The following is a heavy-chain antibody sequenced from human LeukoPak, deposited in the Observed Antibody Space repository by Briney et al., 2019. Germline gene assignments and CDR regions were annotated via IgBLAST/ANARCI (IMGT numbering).Heavy chain of an antibody. Sequence: GGSLRLSCAASGFTFSSYAMRWVRQAPGKGVEWVSAISGSGGSTYYADSVKGRFTISRDNSKNTLYLQMNSLRAEDTAVYYCAKDYEDTATYIDYWGQGTLVTVSS. CDR1: GFTFSSYA. D-gene: IGHD5-18*01. J-gene: IGHJ4*02. CDR3: AKDYEDTATYIDY. V-gene: IGHV3-23*01. CDR2: ISGSGGST.